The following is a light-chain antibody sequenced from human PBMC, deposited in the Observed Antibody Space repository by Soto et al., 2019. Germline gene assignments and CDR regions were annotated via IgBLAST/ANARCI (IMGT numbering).Light chain of an antibody. Sequence: QSALTQPASVSGSPGQSITISCTGTSSDVGGYNYVSWYQQHPGRAPKLMIYEVSNRPSGVSNRFSGSKSGNTASLTISGLQAEDEADYYCCSYTTSSNWVFGGGTKLTVL. CDR3: CSYTTSSNWV. V-gene: IGLV2-14*01. J-gene: IGLJ3*02. CDR1: SSDVGGYNY. CDR2: EVS.